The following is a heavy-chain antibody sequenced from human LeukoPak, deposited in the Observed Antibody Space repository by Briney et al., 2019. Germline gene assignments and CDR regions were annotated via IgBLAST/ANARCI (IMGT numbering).Heavy chain of an antibody. CDR2: INHSGST. D-gene: IGHD3-9*01. CDR1: GGSFSGYF. V-gene: IGHV4-34*01. J-gene: IGHJ4*02. Sequence: SETLSLTCSVYGGSFSGYFWSWIRQPPGKGLEWIGEINHSGSTNYNPSLKSRVTISVDTSKNQFSLKLSSVTAADTAVYYSARGRGLTGSYYFDYWGQGTLVTVSS. CDR3: ARGRGLTGSYYFDY.